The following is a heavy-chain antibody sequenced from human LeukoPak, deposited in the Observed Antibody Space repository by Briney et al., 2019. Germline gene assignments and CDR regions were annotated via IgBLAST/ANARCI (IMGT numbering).Heavy chain of an antibody. Sequence: PGGSLRLSCAASGFTFSNSSMNWVRQAPGKGLEWVSSISSSSSYIYYADSVKGRFTISRDNAKNSLYLQMHSLRADDTAIYYCVKPYYYSSGSLNWGQGTLVTVSS. D-gene: IGHD3-10*01. J-gene: IGHJ4*02. CDR2: ISSSSSYI. CDR3: VKPYYYSSGSLN. V-gene: IGHV3-21*01. CDR1: GFTFSNSS.